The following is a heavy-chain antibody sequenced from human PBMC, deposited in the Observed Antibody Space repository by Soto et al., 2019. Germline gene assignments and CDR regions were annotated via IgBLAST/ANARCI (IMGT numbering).Heavy chain of an antibody. V-gene: IGHV4-59*08. Sequence: SETLSLTCTVSGGSISSYYWSWIRQPPGKGLEWIGYIYYSGSTNYNPSLKSRVTISVDTSKNQFSLKLSSVTAADTAVYYCARVATGGYYYYYMDFWGKGTTVTVSS. D-gene: IGHD5-12*01. CDR3: ARVATGGYYYYYMDF. CDR1: GGSISSYY. CDR2: IYYSGST. J-gene: IGHJ6*03.